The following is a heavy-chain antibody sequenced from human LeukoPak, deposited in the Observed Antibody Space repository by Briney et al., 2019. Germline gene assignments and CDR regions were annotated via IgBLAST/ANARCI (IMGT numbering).Heavy chain of an antibody. CDR3: ARDGSSSWYDYYYYYYMDV. Sequence: ASVKVSCTASGYTFTGYYMHWVRQAPGQGLEWMGWINPNSGGTNYAQKFQGRVTMTRDTSISTAYMELSRLRSDDTAVYYCARDGSSSWYDYYYYYYMDVWGKGTTVTVSS. J-gene: IGHJ6*03. D-gene: IGHD6-13*01. CDR2: INPNSGGT. V-gene: IGHV1-2*02. CDR1: GYTFTGYY.